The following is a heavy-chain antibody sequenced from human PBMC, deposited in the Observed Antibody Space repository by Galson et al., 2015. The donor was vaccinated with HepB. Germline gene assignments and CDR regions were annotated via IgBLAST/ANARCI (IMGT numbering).Heavy chain of an antibody. V-gene: IGHV4-59*01. D-gene: IGHD2-2*01. CDR2: IYHSGTT. CDR1: GGSMSSYY. J-gene: IGHJ3*02. Sequence: LTCTVSGGSMSSYYWNWIRQPPGKGLEWIASIYHSGTTNYNPSLKSPVTISVDTSKNQFSLKLSSVTAADAAVYYCARVRCSSTSCAAKDAFDIWGQGTMVTVSS. CDR3: ARVRCSSTSCAAKDAFDI.